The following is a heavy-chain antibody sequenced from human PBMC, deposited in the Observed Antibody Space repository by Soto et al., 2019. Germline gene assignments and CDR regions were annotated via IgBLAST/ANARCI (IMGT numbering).Heavy chain of an antibody. CDR1: GGSFSDYA. Sequence: QVQLVQSGAEVKKPGSSVRVSCKAAGGSFSDYAISWVRQAPGHGLEWMGGIIPVFHTTNYAQKFQGRVTLTADESSTTVYMELTNLTSEDTAMYYCGRPRTISGVVNAAYGLDVWGQGTTVTVS. CDR2: IIPVFHTT. V-gene: IGHV1-69*01. CDR3: GRPRTISGVVNAAYGLDV. J-gene: IGHJ6*02. D-gene: IGHD3-3*01.